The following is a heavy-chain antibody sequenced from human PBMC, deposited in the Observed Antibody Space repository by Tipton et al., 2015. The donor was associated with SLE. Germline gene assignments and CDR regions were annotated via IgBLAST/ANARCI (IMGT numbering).Heavy chain of an antibody. V-gene: IGHV4-59*01. Sequence: TLSLTCTVSGGSISSYYWSWLRQPPGKGLEWIGYIYYSGSTNYNPSLKSRVTISVDTSKNQFSLKLSSVTAADTAVYYCARERAAAIPGDAFDIWGQGTMVTVSS. CDR3: ARERAAAIPGDAFDI. CDR1: GGSISSYY. CDR2: IYYSGST. J-gene: IGHJ3*02. D-gene: IGHD2-2*02.